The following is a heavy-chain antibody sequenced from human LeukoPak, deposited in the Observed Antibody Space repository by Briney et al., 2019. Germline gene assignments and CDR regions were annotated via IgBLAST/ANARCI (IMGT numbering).Heavy chain of an antibody. V-gene: IGHV3-66*02. Sequence: AGGSLRLSCAASGFTVSSNYISWVRQAPGKGLEWVSVIYSGGSTYYADSVKGRFTISRDNSKNTLYLQMNSLRAEDTAVYYCARDVLGQDYYYYYMDVWGKGTTVTVSS. CDR3: ARDVLGQDYYYYYMDV. CDR1: GFTVSSNY. D-gene: IGHD2-8*02. J-gene: IGHJ6*03. CDR2: IYSGGST.